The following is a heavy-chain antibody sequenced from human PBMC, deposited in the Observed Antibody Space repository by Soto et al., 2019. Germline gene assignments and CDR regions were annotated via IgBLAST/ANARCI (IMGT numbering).Heavy chain of an antibody. CDR3: AKDVDSWTGASYD. Sequence: GGSLRLSCAAPGFTFSSNAMTWVRQAPGKGLEWVSTISDDGGRTYHADSVKGRFTISRDNSKNTLYLQMNSLRAEDTAVYFCAKDVDSWTGASYDWGQGTQVTVSA. V-gene: IGHV3-23*01. CDR2: ISDDGGRT. J-gene: IGHJ4*02. D-gene: IGHD1-26*01. CDR1: GFTFSSNA.